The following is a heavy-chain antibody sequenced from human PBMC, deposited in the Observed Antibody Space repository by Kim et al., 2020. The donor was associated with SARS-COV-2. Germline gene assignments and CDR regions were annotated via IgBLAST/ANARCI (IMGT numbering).Heavy chain of an antibody. V-gene: IGHV4-34*01. D-gene: IGHD3-10*01. Sequence: SETLSLTCAVYGGSFSGYYWSWIRQPPGKGLEWIGEINHSGSTNYNPSLKSRVTISVDTSKNQFSLKLSSVTAADTAVYYCARAQNRHGRTPGSPPGFWGQGTLVTVSS. CDR3: ARAQNRHGRTPGSPPGF. CDR2: INHSGST. CDR1: GGSFSGYY. J-gene: IGHJ4*02.